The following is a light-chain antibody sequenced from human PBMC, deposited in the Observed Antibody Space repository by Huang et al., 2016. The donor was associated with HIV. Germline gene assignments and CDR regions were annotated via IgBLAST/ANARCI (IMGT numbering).Light chain of an antibody. Sequence: DIQMTQSPSSLSASVGDRVTIACRASQSISIYLNWYQQKPGKAPKLLIYGASSLQSGVPSRFRGSGSGTDFTLTISSLQPEDFATYYCQQSYTTPRDTFGQGTKVEIK. J-gene: IGKJ2*01. V-gene: IGKV1-39*01. CDR3: QQSYTTPRDT. CDR1: QSISIY. CDR2: GAS.